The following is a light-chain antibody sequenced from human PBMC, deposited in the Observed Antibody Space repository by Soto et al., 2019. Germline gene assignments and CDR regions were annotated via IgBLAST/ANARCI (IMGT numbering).Light chain of an antibody. V-gene: IGKV3-11*01. CDR3: QQRSNWPQGLT. CDR1: QSVSSY. J-gene: IGKJ4*01. Sequence: EIVLTQSPATLSLSPGERAALSCRASQSVSSYLAWYQQKPGQAPRLLIYDASNRATGIPARFSGSGSGTDFTLTISSLEPEDFAVYYCQQRSNWPQGLTFGGGTKVAIK. CDR2: DAS.